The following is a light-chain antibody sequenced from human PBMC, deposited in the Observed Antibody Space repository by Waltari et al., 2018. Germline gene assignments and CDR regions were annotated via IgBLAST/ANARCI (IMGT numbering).Light chain of an antibody. V-gene: IGKV1-5*03. CDR2: KAS. CDR3: QQYNGYWT. Sequence: DSQMTQSPSTLSASVGDRVTITCRASQSISSWLAWYPQKPGTAPKLLIYKASTLESGVPSRFSGSGSGTEFTLTINSLQPDDFATYYCQQYNGYWTFGQGTKVEIK. J-gene: IGKJ1*01. CDR1: QSISSW.